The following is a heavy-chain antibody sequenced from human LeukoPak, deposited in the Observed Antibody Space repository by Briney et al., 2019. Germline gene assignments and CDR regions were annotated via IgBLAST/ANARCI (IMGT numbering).Heavy chain of an antibody. D-gene: IGHD3-10*01. V-gene: IGHV3-43*02. Sequence: KPGGSLRLSCAASGFTFDDYAMHWVRQAPGKGLEWVSLISGDGGSTYYADSVKGRFTISRDNSKNSLYLQMNSLRTEDTALYYCAKSGGDMDRKTVIDYWGQGTLVTVSS. J-gene: IGHJ4*02. CDR2: ISGDGGST. CDR3: AKSGGDMDRKTVIDY. CDR1: GFTFDDYA.